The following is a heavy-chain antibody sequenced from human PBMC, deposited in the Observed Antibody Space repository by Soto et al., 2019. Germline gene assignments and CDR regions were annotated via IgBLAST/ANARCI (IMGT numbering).Heavy chain of an antibody. D-gene: IGHD3-10*01. J-gene: IGHJ6*02. CDR1: EFTFSTYA. V-gene: IGHV3-23*01. Sequence: GGSLILCCAASEFTFSTYAVSWVRQAPGKGLEWVSAISGSGGSTYYADSVKGRFTISRDNSKNTLYLQMNSLRAEDTAVYYCAKALLLWFGDYYGMDVWGQGTTVTVSS. CDR3: AKALLLWFGDYYGMDV. CDR2: ISGSGGST.